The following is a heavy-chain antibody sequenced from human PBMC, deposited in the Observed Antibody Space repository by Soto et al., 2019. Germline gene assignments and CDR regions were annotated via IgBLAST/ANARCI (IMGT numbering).Heavy chain of an antibody. CDR3: AKDRIGDTGNFDY. CDR2: ISYDGGST. Sequence: GGSLRLSCAASGFTFGIYAMTWVRQAPGKGLEWVSTISYDGGSTFYADSVKGRFAISRDNSKNTLYLQMNSLRAEDTALYYCAKDRIGDTGNFDYWGQGTLVTVSS. J-gene: IGHJ4*02. CDR1: GFTFGIYA. D-gene: IGHD2-21*01. V-gene: IGHV3-23*01.